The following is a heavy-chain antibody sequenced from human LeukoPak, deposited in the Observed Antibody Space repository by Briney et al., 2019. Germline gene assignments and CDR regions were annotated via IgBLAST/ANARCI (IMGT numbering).Heavy chain of an antibody. D-gene: IGHD2-8*01. J-gene: IGHJ4*02. Sequence: ATVKISCKVSGYTFTDYYMHWVQQAPGKGLEWMGLVDHEDGETIYAEKFQGRVTITADTSTDTAYMELSSLRSEDTAVYYCATALILGYCTNGVCSDYWGQGTLVTVSS. V-gene: IGHV1-69-2*01. CDR1: GYTFTDYY. CDR3: ATALILGYCTNGVCSDY. CDR2: VDHEDGET.